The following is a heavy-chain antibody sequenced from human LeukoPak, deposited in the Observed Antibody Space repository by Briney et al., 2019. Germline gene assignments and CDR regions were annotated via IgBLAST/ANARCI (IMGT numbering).Heavy chain of an antibody. D-gene: IGHD5-12*01. J-gene: IGHJ4*02. CDR1: GYTFTDSY. Sequence: GASVKVSCKASGYTFTDSYIHWVRQAPGQGLEWMALINPDSGDSYSAPKFQGRVTMTRDTSISTASMELNWLTSDDTAVYYCATGVATAFTYWGQGTLVTVSS. V-gene: IGHV1-2*06. CDR3: ATGVATAFTY. CDR2: INPDSGDS.